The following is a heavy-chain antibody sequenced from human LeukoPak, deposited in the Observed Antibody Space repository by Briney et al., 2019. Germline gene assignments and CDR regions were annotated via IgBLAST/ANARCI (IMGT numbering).Heavy chain of an antibody. CDR1: GYTFTTYF. Sequence: VASVKVSCKASGYTFTTYFMHWVRQAPGQGLEWMGIINPSGGSTSYAQKFQGRVTMTRDTSTSTVYMELSSLRSEDTAVYFCARGSNYYFDSSADYPRYWGQGTLVTASS. J-gene: IGHJ4*02. CDR2: INPSGGST. V-gene: IGHV1-46*01. D-gene: IGHD3-22*01. CDR3: ARGSNYYFDSSADYPRY.